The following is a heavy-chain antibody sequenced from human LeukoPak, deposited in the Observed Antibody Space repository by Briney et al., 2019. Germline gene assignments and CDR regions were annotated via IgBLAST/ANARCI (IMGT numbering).Heavy chain of an antibody. Sequence: PSETLSLTCTVSGGSISSHYWSRIRQPPGKGLEWIGYIYYSGSTNYNPSLKSRVTISVDTSKNQFSLKLSSVTAADTAVYYCARDLGGSSSEHWGQGTLVTVSS. J-gene: IGHJ4*02. D-gene: IGHD6-6*01. CDR3: ARDLGGSSSEH. CDR1: GGSISSHY. V-gene: IGHV4-59*11. CDR2: IYYSGST.